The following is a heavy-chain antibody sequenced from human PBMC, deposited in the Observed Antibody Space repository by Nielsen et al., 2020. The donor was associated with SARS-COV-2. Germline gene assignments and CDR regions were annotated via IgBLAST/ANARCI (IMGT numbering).Heavy chain of an antibody. J-gene: IGHJ4*02. CDR2: IYYSGTT. Sequence: SETLSLSCSVSGDSMSSYYWNWIRQSPGKGLEWIGNIYYSGTTNYNPSLESRVTMSADTSKNQFSLKLNSVTAADMAVYYCARLHCSGGACFWGVDYWGQGTLVTVSS. CDR3: ARLHCSGGACFWGVDY. CDR1: GDSMSSYY. V-gene: IGHV4-59*12. D-gene: IGHD2-15*01.